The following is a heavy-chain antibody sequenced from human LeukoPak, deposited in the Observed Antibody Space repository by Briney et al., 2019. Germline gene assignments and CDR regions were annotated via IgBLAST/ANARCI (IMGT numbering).Heavy chain of an antibody. CDR2: VYITGST. CDR3: AASDTYYYYYYMDV. CDR1: GASISSYY. D-gene: IGHD5-18*01. Sequence: SETLSLTCTVSGASISSYYWSWIWQPAGKGLEWIGRVYITGSTNYNPSLKSRVTISVDTSKNQFSLKLSSVTAADTAVYYCAASDTYYYYYYMDVWGKGTTVTVSS. J-gene: IGHJ6*03. V-gene: IGHV4-4*07.